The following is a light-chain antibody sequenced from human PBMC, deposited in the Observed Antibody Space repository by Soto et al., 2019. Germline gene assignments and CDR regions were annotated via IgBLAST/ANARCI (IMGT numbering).Light chain of an antibody. CDR3: SSFTSSSTYV. Sequence: QSALPQPPSVSGSPGQSVTISCTGTSSDVGSYNRVSWYQQPPGTAPKLMIYEVSNRPSGVPDRFSGSKSGNTASLTISGPQAEDEADYYCSSFTSSSTYVFGTGTKVTVL. V-gene: IGLV2-18*02. J-gene: IGLJ1*01. CDR2: EVS. CDR1: SSDVGSYNR.